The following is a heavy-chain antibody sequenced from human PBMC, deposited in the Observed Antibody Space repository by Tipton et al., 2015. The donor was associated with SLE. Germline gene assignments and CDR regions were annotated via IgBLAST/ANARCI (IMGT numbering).Heavy chain of an antibody. D-gene: IGHD1-26*01. J-gene: IGHJ5*02. CDR1: GGSISSYF. CDR3: ARGDFTGATTWFDP. CDR2: INHSGST. V-gene: IGHV4-34*01. Sequence: TLSLTCTVSGGSISSYFWSWIRQPPGKGLEWIGEINHSGSTNYNPSLKSRVTISVDTSKNQFSLKLSSVTAADTAVYYCARGDFTGATTWFDPWGQGTLVTVSS.